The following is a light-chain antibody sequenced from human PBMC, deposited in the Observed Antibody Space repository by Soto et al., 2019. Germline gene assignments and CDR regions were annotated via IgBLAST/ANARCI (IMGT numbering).Light chain of an antibody. V-gene: IGLV2-23*01. Sequence: QAVLTQPASVSGSPGQSITISCTGTSSDVESYNLVSWYQQEPGKAPKLMIYEGSKRPSGVSNRFSGSKSGNTASLTVSGLQAEDEADYYCCSYVGIGTPNWVFGGGTKLTVL. CDR3: CSYVGIGTPNWV. CDR1: SSDVESYNL. J-gene: IGLJ3*02. CDR2: EGS.